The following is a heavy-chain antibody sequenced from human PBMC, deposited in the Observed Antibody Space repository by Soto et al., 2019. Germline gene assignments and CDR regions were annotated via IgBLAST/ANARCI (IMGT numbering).Heavy chain of an antibody. D-gene: IGHD3-22*01. CDR2: IIPIFGTA. CDR3: ARDKVGYYDSSGYYRVSVPPDYYYGMDV. J-gene: IGHJ6*02. CDR1: GGTFSSYA. V-gene: IGHV1-69*01. Sequence: QVQLVQSGAEVKKPGSSVQVSCKASGGTFSSYAISWVRQAPGQGREWMGGIIPIFGTANYAQKFQGRVTITADESTSTAYMELSSLRSEDTAVYYCARDKVGYYDSSGYYRVSVPPDYYYGMDVWGQGTTVTVSS.